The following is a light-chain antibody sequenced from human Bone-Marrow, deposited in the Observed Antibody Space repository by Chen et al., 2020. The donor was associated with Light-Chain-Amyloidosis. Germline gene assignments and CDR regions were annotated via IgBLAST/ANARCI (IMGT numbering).Light chain of an antibody. Sequence: DIQMTQSPSALSASVGDRVAIPCWARENIFNLLACSQQKPGNAPKLLIYKASNLKSGVPSRFSGSGSGTNFTLTISSLQPDDFAPYHCQHFNNYPYTLGQGTQLEIK. CDR1: ENIFNL. CDR2: KAS. CDR3: QHFNNYPYT. J-gene: IGKJ2*01. V-gene: IGKV1-5*03.